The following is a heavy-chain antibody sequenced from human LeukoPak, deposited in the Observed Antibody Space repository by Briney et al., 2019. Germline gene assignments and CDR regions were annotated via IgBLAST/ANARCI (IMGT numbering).Heavy chain of an antibody. CDR2: IYPGDSDT. J-gene: IGHJ5*02. CDR3: ARHEAPPGGFDP. V-gene: IGHV5-51*01. CDR1: GYSFSNYW. D-gene: IGHD2-8*02. Sequence: PGESLKISCKGFGYSFSNYWIGWVRQMPGKGLEWMGIIYPGDSDTQYSPSFQGQVTISADRSISTAYLQWSSLKASDTAMYYCARHEAPPGGFDPWGQGTLVTVSS.